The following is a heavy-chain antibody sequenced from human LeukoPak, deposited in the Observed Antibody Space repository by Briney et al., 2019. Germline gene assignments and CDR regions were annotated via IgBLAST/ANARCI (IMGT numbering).Heavy chain of an antibody. CDR2: ISSSSSYI. V-gene: IGHV3-21*01. CDR3: ARVQDYYYYYGMDV. CDR1: GFTFSSYS. Sequence: GSLRLSCAASGFTFSSYSMNWVRQAPGKGLEWVSSISSSSSYIYYADSVKGRFTISRDNAKNSLYLQMNSLRAEDTAVYYCARVQDYYYYYGMDVWGQGTTVTVSS. J-gene: IGHJ6*02.